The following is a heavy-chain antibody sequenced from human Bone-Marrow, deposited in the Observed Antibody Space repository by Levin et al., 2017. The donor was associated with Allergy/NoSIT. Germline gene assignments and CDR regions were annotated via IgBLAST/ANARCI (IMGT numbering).Heavy chain of an antibody. D-gene: IGHD2-2*02. CDR1: GGPIRNFY. V-gene: IGHV4-59*01. J-gene: IGHJ3*01. CDR2: IYSSGST. Sequence: SETLSLTCTVSGGPIRNFYWTWIRQPPGKGLEWIGYIYSSGSTNYNPSLESRVSMSVDMSKNHFSLELRSVTAADTAIYYCARDSRYTSAFDLWGQGTMVTVSS. CDR3: ARDSRYTSAFDL.